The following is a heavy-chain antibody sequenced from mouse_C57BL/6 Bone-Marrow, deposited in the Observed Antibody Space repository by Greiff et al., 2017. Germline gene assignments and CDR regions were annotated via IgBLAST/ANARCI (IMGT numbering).Heavy chain of an antibody. CDR1: GYTFTSYG. D-gene: IGHD2-4*01. CDR3: ARYYDYDGYYAMDY. Sequence: VQGVESGAELARPGASVKLSCKASGYTFTSYGISWVKQRTGQGLEWIGEIYPRSGNTYYNEKFKGKATLTADKSSSTAYMELRSLTSEDSAVYFCARYYDYDGYYAMDYWGQGTSVTVSS. CDR2: IYPRSGNT. V-gene: IGHV1-81*01. J-gene: IGHJ4*01.